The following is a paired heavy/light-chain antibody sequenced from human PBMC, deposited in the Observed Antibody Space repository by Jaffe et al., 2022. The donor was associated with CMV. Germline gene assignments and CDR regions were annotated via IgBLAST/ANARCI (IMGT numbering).Light chain of an antibody. V-gene: IGLV7-46*01. CDR2: DTS. Sequence: QAVVTQEPSLTVSPGGTVTLTCGSSTGAVTSGHFPYWLQHKPGQAPRTLIYDTSDKQSWTPARFSGTLLGGKAALILSGAQPEDEAEYYCLLYYGGVRVFGTGTRVTVL. CDR3: LLYYGGVRV. J-gene: IGLJ1*01. CDR1: TGAVTSGHF.
Heavy chain of an antibody. CDR3: AREPGYSSGWVDFDP. CDR1: GLTVSSNF. V-gene: IGHV3-53*02. D-gene: IGHD6-19*01. Sequence: EVQLVETGGDLTQPGGSLRLSCAASGLTVSSNFMNWVRQAPGKGLEWVAGIHRGGETYYADSVKGRFLISRDNAKNTLYLQMESLRVEDTAVYHCAREPGYSSGWVDFDPWGQGTLVTVSS. J-gene: IGHJ5*02. CDR2: IHRGGET.